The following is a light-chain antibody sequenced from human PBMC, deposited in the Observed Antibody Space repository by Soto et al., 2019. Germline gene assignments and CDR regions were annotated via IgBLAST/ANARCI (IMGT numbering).Light chain of an antibody. CDR1: QSVSSY. V-gene: IGKV3-15*01. Sequence: MSLAAATLPLYKGERATLSCRASQSVSSYLAWYQQKPGQAPRLLIYDASNRATGIPARFSGSGSGTEFTLTISSLQSEDFAVYYCQQYNNWPPTFGQGTKVEI. J-gene: IGKJ1*01. CDR3: QQYNNWPPT. CDR2: DAS.